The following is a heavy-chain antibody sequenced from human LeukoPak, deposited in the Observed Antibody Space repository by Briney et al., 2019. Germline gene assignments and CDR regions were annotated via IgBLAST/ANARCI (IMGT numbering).Heavy chain of an antibody. Sequence: GGSLRLSCAASGFTFSSYAMHWVRQAPGKGLEWVAVISYDGSNKYYADSVKRRFTISRDNSKNTLYLQMNSLRAEDTAVYYCASLPVRGRDGHFDYWGQGTLVTVCS. CDR3: ASLPVRGRDGHFDY. D-gene: IGHD5-12*01. CDR1: GFTFSSYA. J-gene: IGHJ4*02. V-gene: IGHV3-30-3*01. CDR2: ISYDGSNK.